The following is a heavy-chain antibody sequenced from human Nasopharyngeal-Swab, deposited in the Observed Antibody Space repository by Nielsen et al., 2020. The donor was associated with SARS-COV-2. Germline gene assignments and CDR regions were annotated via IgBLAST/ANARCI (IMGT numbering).Heavy chain of an antibody. V-gene: IGHV3-23*01. CDR3: AKDNGRITMVRGVRWFDP. CDR1: GFTLSTYW. J-gene: IGHJ5*02. CDR2: ISGSGGST. D-gene: IGHD3-10*01. Sequence: GESLKISCAGSGFTLSTYWMSWVRQAPGKGLEWVSAISGSGGSTYYADSVKGRFTISRDNSKNTLYLQMNSLRAEDTAVYYCAKDNGRITMVRGVRWFDPWGQGTLVTVSS.